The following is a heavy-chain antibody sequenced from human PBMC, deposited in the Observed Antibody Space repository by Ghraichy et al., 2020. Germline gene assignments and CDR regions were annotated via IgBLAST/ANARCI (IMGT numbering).Heavy chain of an antibody. CDR1: GFTFSDHY. V-gene: IGHV3-72*01. J-gene: IGHJ6*03. CDR3: ARDRRATGTTGVEEYYYYMDV. D-gene: IGHD1-1*01. Sequence: GGSLRLSCAASGFTFSDHYMDWVRQAPGKGLEWVGRTRNKANSYTTEYAASVKGRFTISRDDSKNSLYLQMNSLKTEDTAVYYCARDRRATGTTGVEEYYYYMDVWGKGTTVTVSS. CDR2: TRNKANSYTT.